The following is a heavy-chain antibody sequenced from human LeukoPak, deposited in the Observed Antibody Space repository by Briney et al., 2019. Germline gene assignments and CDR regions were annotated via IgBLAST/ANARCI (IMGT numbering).Heavy chain of an antibody. Sequence: GGSLRLSCAASGFTVSSNYMSWVRQAPGKGLDWVSVIYTGGSTYYADSVKGRFIISRDNSKNTLYLQMNSLRAADTAVYHCAKDGEWEVLRGYLDYWGQGALVSVSS. V-gene: IGHV3-66*01. D-gene: IGHD1-26*01. CDR3: AKDGEWEVLRGYLDY. CDR2: IYTGGST. J-gene: IGHJ4*02. CDR1: GFTVSSNY.